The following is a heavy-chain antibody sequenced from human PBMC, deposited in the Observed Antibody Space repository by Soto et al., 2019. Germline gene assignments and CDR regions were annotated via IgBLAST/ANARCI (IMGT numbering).Heavy chain of an antibody. CDR3: ARVSPATRLAHDYYGMDI. Sequence: QVQLVQSGAEVKKPGASVKVSCKASGYTFTSYGIHWVRQATGQGLERTGWMNIHNGHTKYAQRFQGRVIMTTDTSTSAAYLHLMCLRSDDPAVYYCARVSPATRLAHDYYGMDICGQGTRVTVSS. J-gene: IGHJ6*02. V-gene: IGHV1-18*04. CDR1: GYTFTSYG. CDR2: MNIHNGHT. D-gene: IGHD6-25*01.